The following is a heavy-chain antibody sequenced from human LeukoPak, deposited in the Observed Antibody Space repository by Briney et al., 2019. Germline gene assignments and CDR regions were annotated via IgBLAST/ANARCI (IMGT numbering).Heavy chain of an antibody. CDR2: ISAYNTNT. D-gene: IGHD5-18*01. V-gene: IGHV1-18*01. CDR1: GYTFTDYG. J-gene: IGHJ4*02. CDR3: ARDIGYRSGSYYFDY. Sequence: ASVNVSCKPSGYTFTDYGIIWVRQAPGQGLEWIGGISAYNTNTNYAQKLQGRVTMTTDTSTSTAYMELRSLRSDDTAVYYCARDIGYRSGSYYFDYWGQGTLVTVSS.